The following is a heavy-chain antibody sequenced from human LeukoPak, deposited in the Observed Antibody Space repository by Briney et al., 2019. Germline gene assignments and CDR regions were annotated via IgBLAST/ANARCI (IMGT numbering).Heavy chain of an antibody. Sequence: PSGTLSLTCAVSGGSISSSNWWSWVRQPPGKGLEWIGEIYHSGSTNYNPSLKSRVTISVGKSKNQLSLKLSSVTAADTAVYYCARETYDSSGYYFYYYGMDVWGQGTTVTVSS. J-gene: IGHJ6*02. D-gene: IGHD3-22*01. CDR3: ARETYDSSGYYFYYYGMDV. CDR2: IYHSGST. CDR1: GGSISSSNW. V-gene: IGHV4-4*02.